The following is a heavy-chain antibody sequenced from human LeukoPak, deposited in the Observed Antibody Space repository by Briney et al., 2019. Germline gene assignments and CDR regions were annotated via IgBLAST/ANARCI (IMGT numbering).Heavy chain of an antibody. D-gene: IGHD6-13*01. V-gene: IGHV1-18*01. Sequence: ASVKVSCKASGYKFTTFAISWVRQAPGQGLEWMGGINTYNGGAKYAQNFQGRVTITTDTSTTTAYMELRRLTPDDTAMYYCARLQELGHRDPDSWGQGTPVTVSS. CDR1: GYKFTTFA. CDR3: ARLQELGHRDPDS. J-gene: IGHJ4*02. CDR2: INTYNGGA.